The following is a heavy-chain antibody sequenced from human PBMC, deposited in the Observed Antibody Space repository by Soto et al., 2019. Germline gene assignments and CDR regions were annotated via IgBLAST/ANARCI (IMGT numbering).Heavy chain of an antibody. Sequence: EVQLVESGGGLVQPGRSLRLSCAASGFSFDDYAMHWVRQAPGKGLEWVSGISWNSGNIAYADSVKGRFTISRDNAKNSLYLQMTGLRVEDTAVYYCAKDTGPYSYDSSGHDPWGQGALVTVSS. CDR1: GFSFDDYA. CDR2: ISWNSGNI. D-gene: IGHD3-22*01. J-gene: IGHJ5*02. CDR3: AKDTGPYSYDSSGHDP. V-gene: IGHV3-9*01.